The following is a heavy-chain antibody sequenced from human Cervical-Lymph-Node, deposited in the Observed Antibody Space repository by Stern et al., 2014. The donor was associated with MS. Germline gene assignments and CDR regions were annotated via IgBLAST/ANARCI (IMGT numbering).Heavy chain of an antibody. V-gene: IGHV4-4*07. CDR1: GGSISSYF. Sequence: VQLLESGPGLVKPSETLSLTCKLSGGSISSYFWSWIRQPAGKGLEWIGRDSTGGSTNYNPSLKSRLPMSIDTSKNHFSLKLNSVTAADTAVYYCARDDLVLGGGKNWFDFWGQGILVTVSS. CDR3: ARDDLVLGGGKNWFDF. J-gene: IGHJ5*01. CDR2: DSTGGST.